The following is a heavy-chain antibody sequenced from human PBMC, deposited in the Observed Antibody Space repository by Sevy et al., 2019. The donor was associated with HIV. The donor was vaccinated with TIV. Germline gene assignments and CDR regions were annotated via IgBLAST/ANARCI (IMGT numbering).Heavy chain of an antibody. D-gene: IGHD6-13*01. J-gene: IGHJ4*02. CDR1: GYTFITYG. Sequence: ASVKVSCKASGYTFITYGITWVRQAPGQGLEWMGWISGYNVHTKYAQELQGRVTITTDTSTSTAYLELRSLTSDDTAVYYCARTGYSTLDRVAAADSSLDFWGQGTLVTVSS. CDR2: ISGYNVHT. CDR3: ARTGYSTLDRVAAADSSLDF. V-gene: IGHV1-18*01.